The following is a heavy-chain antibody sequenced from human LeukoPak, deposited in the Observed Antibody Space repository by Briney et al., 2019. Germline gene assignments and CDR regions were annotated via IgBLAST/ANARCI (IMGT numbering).Heavy chain of an antibody. CDR2: ISSRGTTT. CDR1: AFSFSDYY. D-gene: IGHD3-3*01. Sequence: GGSLRLSCAASAFSFSDYYMTWISQAPGKGLEWVSYISSRGTTTKYAASVKGRFTISRDNAKSSLYLQMNSLRAEDTAIYYCARDPKYYDFWSGSPDAFDLWGQGTMVTVSS. J-gene: IGHJ3*01. CDR3: ARDPKYYDFWSGSPDAFDL. V-gene: IGHV3-11*04.